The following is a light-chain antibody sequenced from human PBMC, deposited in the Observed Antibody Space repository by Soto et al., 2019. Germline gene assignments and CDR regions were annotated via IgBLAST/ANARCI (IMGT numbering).Light chain of an antibody. CDR3: QQYNDWPLT. J-gene: IGKJ4*01. V-gene: IGKV3-15*01. CDR2: GAS. Sequence: EIVMTQSPATLSVSPGERATLSCRASQSINNNLAWYQQKRGQGPRLLIYGASSRATGTPARFSGSGSGTGFALTISSLQSEDFAIYHCQQYNDWPLTFGGGTKVEIK. CDR1: QSINNN.